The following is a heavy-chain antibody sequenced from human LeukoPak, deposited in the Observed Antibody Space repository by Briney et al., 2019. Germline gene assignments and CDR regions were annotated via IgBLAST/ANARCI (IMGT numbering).Heavy chain of an antibody. CDR2: ISSSGSTI. CDR1: GFTFSSYE. V-gene: IGHV3-48*03. Sequence: GGSLRLSCAASGFTFSSYEMNWVRQAPGKGLEWVSYISSSGSTIYYADSVKGRFTISRDNAKNALYLQMNSLRAEDTAIYYCAKENWYLYNNNWYKTWFDPWGQGTLVTVSS. D-gene: IGHD6-13*01. CDR3: AKENWYLYNNNWYKTWFDP. J-gene: IGHJ5*02.